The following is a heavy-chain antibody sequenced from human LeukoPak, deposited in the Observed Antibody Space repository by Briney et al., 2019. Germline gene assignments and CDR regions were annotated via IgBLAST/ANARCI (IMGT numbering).Heavy chain of an antibody. D-gene: IGHD6-13*01. CDR1: GYTFTGYY. J-gene: IGHJ4*02. Sequence: ASVKVSCKASGYTFTGYYMHWVRQAPGQGLEWMGWINPNSGGTNYAQKLQGRVTMTTDTPTSTAYMELRSLRSDDTAVYYCARSQGIAAAGTESFDYWGQGTLVTVSS. CDR3: ARSQGIAAAGTESFDY. V-gene: IGHV1-2*02. CDR2: INPNSGGT.